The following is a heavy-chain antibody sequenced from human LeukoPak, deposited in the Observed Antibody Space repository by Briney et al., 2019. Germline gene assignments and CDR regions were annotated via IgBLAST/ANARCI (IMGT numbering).Heavy chain of an antibody. D-gene: IGHD6-13*01. V-gene: IGHV1-2*04. CDR1: GYTSSGYY. Sequence: ASVKVSCKASGYTSSGYYVHWARQAPGQGLEWMGWINPNSGGTNYAQKFQGWVTMTRDTSISTAYIELNRLKSDDTAVYYCARGSSTWYSVYYFDYWGQGTLVTVSS. J-gene: IGHJ4*02. CDR3: ARGSSTWYSVYYFDY. CDR2: INPNSGGT.